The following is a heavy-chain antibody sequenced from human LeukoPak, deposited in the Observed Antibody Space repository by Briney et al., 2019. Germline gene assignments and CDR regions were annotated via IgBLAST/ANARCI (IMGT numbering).Heavy chain of an antibody. CDR3: ARDSGSSWGLSGMDV. Sequence: GGIIPIFGTANYAQKFQGRVTITADKSTSTAFTELSSLRSEDTAVYYCARDSGSSWGLSGMDVWGKGTTVTVSS. J-gene: IGHJ6*04. CDR2: IIPIFGTA. D-gene: IGHD6-13*01. V-gene: IGHV1-69*06.